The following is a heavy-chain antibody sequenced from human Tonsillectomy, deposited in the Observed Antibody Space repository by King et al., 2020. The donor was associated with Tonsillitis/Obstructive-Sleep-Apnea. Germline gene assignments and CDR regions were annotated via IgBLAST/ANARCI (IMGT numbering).Heavy chain of an antibody. Sequence: QLVESGGGLVQPGGSLRLSCAASGFTFSDYYMDWVRQAPGKRLEWVGRTRNKANGYTTEYAASVKGRFTVSRDDSKYSLYLQMNSLKTEDTAMYYCVRGRNGFDYWGQGTLVTVSS. D-gene: IGHD2-8*01. CDR3: VRGRNGFDY. J-gene: IGHJ4*02. CDR2: TRNKANGYTT. V-gene: IGHV3-72*01. CDR1: GFTFSDYY.